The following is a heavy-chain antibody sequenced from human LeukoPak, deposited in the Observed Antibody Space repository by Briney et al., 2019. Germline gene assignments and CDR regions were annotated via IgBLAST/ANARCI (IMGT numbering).Heavy chain of an antibody. Sequence: PSETLSLTCTVSGGSITSDNYYWAWIRQSPGRGLEWIGSLYYGGSTYYNPSLKSRLTISVDTSKNQFSLKLSSVTAADTAVYYCARRGRYCSSTSCYVSYYYYYMDVWGKGTTVTISS. J-gene: IGHJ6*03. CDR2: LYYGGST. D-gene: IGHD2-2*01. CDR3: ARRGRYCSSTSCYVSYYYYYMDV. CDR1: GGSITSDNYY. V-gene: IGHV4-39*07.